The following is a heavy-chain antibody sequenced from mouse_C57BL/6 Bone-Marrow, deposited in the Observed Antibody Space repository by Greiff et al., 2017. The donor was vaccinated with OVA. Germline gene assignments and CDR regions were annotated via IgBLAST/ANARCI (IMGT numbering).Heavy chain of an antibody. J-gene: IGHJ3*01. CDR2: IDPENGDT. D-gene: IGHD2-4*01. Sequence: VQLQQSGAELVRPGASVKLSCTASGFNIKDDYMHWVKQRPEQGLEWIGWIDPENGDTEYASKFQGKATITADTSSNTAYLQLSSLTSEDTAVYYCTTGYDFWFADWGQGTLVTVSA. CDR3: TTGYDFWFAD. CDR1: GFNIKDDY. V-gene: IGHV14-4*01.